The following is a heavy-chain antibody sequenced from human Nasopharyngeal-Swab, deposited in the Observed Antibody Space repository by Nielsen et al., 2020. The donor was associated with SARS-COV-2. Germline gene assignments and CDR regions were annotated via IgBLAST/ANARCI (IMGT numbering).Heavy chain of an antibody. J-gene: IGHJ4*02. CDR2: ISAYNGNT. V-gene: IGHV1-18*01. Sequence: ASVKVSCKASGYTFTSYGISWVRQAPGQGLEWMGWISAYNGNTNYAQKLQGRVTMTTDTSTSTAYMELRSLRSEDTAVYYCARIVGATTREAGVFDYWGQGTLVTVSS. CDR3: ARIVGATTREAGVFDY. CDR1: GYTFTSYG. D-gene: IGHD1-26*01.